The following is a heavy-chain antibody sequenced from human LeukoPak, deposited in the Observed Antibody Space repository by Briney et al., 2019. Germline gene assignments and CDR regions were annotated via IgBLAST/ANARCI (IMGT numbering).Heavy chain of an antibody. J-gene: IGHJ5*01. V-gene: IGHV3-21*01. Sequence: NTGGSLRLSCVASGFTFSSYNMNWVRQAPGKGLEWVSSISTDSIYIYYADSVRGRYTHSRDNAKNSLFLQMNSLRAEDTAVYYCVRDGGWFDYWGQGILVTVSS. CDR2: ISTDSIYI. CDR1: GFTFSSYN. CDR3: VRDGGWFDY.